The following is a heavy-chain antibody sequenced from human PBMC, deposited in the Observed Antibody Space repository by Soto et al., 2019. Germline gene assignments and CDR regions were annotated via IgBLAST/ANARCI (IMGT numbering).Heavy chain of an antibody. D-gene: IGHD4-17*01. CDR1: GYTFTSYD. V-gene: IGHV1-8*01. CDR3: ARRNGEYGRLDY. CDR2: MNPNSGNT. Sequence: QVQLVQSGAEVKKPGASVKVSCKASGYTFTSYDINWVRQATGQGLEWMGWMNPNSGNTDYAQKFRGRVTMTRDTSIRTAYMELSGLTSEDTAVYYCARRNGEYGRLDYWGLGTLVTVSS. J-gene: IGHJ4*02.